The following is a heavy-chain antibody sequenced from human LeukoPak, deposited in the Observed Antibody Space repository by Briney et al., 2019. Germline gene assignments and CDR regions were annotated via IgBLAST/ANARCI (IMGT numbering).Heavy chain of an antibody. CDR2: ISYDGSNK. Sequence: GGSLRLSCAASGFTFSSFGMHWVRQAPGKGLEWVAVISYDGSNKYYADSVKGRFTISRDNSKNTLYLQMNGLRAEDTAVYYCAHRPNRAMDYYGMDVWGQGTTVTVSS. V-gene: IGHV3-30*03. D-gene: IGHD2/OR15-2a*01. CDR3: AHRPNRAMDYYGMDV. CDR1: GFTFSSFG. J-gene: IGHJ6*02.